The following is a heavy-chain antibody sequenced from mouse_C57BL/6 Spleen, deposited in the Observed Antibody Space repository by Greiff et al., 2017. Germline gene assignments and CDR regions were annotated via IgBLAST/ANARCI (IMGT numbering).Heavy chain of an antibody. Sequence: VQLQQPGAELVRPGSSVKLSCKASGYTFTSYWMHWVKQRPIQGLEWIGNIDPSDSETHYNQKFKDKATLTVDNSSSTAYIQLSSLTSEDSAVYYWARGFGFDYWGQGTTLTVSS. V-gene: IGHV1-52*01. J-gene: IGHJ2*01. CDR1: GYTFTSYW. CDR2: IDPSDSET. D-gene: IGHD3-1*01. CDR3: ARGFGFDY.